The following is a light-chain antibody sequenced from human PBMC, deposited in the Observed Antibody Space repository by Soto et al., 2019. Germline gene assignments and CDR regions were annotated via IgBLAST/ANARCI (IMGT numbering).Light chain of an antibody. J-gene: IGKJ4*01. V-gene: IGKV3-20*01. CDR1: QSVSSSY. CDR3: HQYDSSPLS. CDR2: GAS. Sequence: EIVLTQSPGTLSLSPGERATLSCRASQSVSSSYLAWYQQKPGQAPRLLLYGASSRATGIPDRFSGSGSGIDFTLTISRLEPEDFAVYYCHQYDSSPLSFGGGTKVEIK.